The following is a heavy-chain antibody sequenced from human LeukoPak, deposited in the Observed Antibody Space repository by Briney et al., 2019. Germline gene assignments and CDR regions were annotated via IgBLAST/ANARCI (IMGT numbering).Heavy chain of an antibody. D-gene: IGHD3-22*01. CDR3: ARGGYYDSSGYFPPPDY. J-gene: IGHJ4*02. CDR1: GGSISSYY. Sequence: SESLSLTCTVSGGSISSYYWSWIRQPPGKGLEWIGYIYYSGSTNYNPSLKSRVTISVDTSKNQFSLKLSSVTAADTAVYYCARGGYYDSSGYFPPPDYWGQGTLVTVSS. CDR2: IYYSGST. V-gene: IGHV4-59*01.